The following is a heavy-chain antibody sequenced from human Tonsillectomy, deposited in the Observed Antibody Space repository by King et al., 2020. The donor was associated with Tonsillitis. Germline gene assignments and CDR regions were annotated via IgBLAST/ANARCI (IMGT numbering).Heavy chain of an antibody. CDR1: GFTFSSYG. D-gene: IGHD3-16*01. Sequence: ESGGGVVQPGRSLRLSCAASGFTFSSYGMHWVRQAPGKGLEWVAIIWHDGSNKNHAASVKGRFTISRDNSKNTLYLQMTSLRLEDTAVYYCARDPPGGIIDSWGQGTLVTVSS. CDR2: IWHDGSNK. V-gene: IGHV3-33*01. J-gene: IGHJ4*02. CDR3: ARDPPGGIIDS.